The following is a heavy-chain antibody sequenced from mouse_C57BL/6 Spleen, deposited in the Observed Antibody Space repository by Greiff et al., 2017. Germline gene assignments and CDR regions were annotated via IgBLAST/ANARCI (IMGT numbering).Heavy chain of an antibody. Sequence: QVQLQQSGPELVKPGASVKLSCKASGYTFTSYDINWVKQRPGQGLEWIGWIYPRDGSTKYNEKFKGKATLTLDTSSSTAYMELHSLTSEDSAVYFCARYYYGSRDWYFDVWGTGTTVTVSS. J-gene: IGHJ1*03. D-gene: IGHD1-1*01. CDR3: ARYYYGSRDWYFDV. V-gene: IGHV1-85*01. CDR2: IYPRDGST. CDR1: GYTFTSYD.